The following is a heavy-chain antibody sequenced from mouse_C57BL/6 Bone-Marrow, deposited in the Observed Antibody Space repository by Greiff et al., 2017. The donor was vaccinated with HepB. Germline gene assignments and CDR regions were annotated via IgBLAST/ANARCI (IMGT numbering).Heavy chain of an antibody. CDR1: GFNIKDYY. V-gene: IGHV14-1*01. CDR3: TKAYYYGSSSYYFDY. Sequence: EVQLQQSGAELVRPGASVKLPCTASGFNIKDYYMHWVKQRPEQGLEWIGRIDPEDGDTEYAPKFQGKATMTADTSSNTAYLQLSSLTSEDTAVYYCTKAYYYGSSSYYFDYWGQGTTLTVSS. CDR2: IDPEDGDT. J-gene: IGHJ2*01. D-gene: IGHD1-1*01.